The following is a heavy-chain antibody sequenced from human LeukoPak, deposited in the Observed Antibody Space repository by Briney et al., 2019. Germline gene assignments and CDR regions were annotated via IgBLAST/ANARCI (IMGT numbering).Heavy chain of an antibody. CDR3: AKGKYSSGGVPDY. Sequence: PGGSLRLSCAASGFIFSNYGMNWVRQAPGKGLEWVSSISGGGESTYYADSVKGRFTVSRDNSKNTLYLLINSLRGEDMAVYYCAKGKYSSGGVPDYWGQGTLVTVSS. CDR1: GFIFSNYG. CDR2: ISGGGEST. D-gene: IGHD6-19*01. J-gene: IGHJ4*02. V-gene: IGHV3-23*01.